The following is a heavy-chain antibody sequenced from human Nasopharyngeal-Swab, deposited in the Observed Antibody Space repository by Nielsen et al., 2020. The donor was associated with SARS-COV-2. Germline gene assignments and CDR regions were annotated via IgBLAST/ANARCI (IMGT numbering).Heavy chain of an antibody. Sequence: GESLKISCAASGLIFSDSAIHWVRQASGKGLEWVGRIRSKGNNYATAYAASVKGRFTIFRDDPTNTAYLQMNSLKTEDTAVYYCTRCGGGCYSGRDYWGQGTLVTVSS. J-gene: IGHJ4*02. CDR1: GLIFSDSA. CDR3: TRCGGGCYSGRDY. D-gene: IGHD2-15*01. V-gene: IGHV3-73*01. CDR2: IRSKGNNYAT.